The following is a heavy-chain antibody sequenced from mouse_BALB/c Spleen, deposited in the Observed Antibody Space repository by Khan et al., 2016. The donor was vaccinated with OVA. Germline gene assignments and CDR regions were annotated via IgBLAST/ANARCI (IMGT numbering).Heavy chain of an antibody. D-gene: IGHD2-1*01. CDR3: ARGYFGNYEFAY. CDR2: IFPGTGTT. V-gene: IGHV1S132*01. CDR1: GYTFTSYW. J-gene: IGHJ3*01. Sequence: QVQLKQSGAELVKPGASVKLSCKTSGYTFTSYWIQWVKQRPGQGLGWIGQIFPGTGTTYYNENFKGKATLTVDTSSSTAYMQLSSLTSEDFAVYFCARGYFGNYEFAYWGQGTRVTVSP.